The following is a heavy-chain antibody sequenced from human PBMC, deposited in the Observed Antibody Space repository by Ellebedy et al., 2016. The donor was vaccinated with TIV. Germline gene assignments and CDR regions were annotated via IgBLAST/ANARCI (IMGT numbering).Heavy chain of an antibody. J-gene: IGHJ3*02. CDR1: GHSISNAYY. Sequence: MPSETLSLTCIVSGHSISNAYYWGWIRQSPGEALEYIGSIFHTGSTYYNPSLKSRVTISVDTSKNQFSLKLSSVTAADTAVYYCARVADDAFDIWGQGTMVTVSS. V-gene: IGHV4-38-2*02. CDR2: IFHTGST. CDR3: ARVADDAFDI.